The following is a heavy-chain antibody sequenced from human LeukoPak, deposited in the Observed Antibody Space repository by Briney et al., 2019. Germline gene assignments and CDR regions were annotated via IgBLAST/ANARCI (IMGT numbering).Heavy chain of an antibody. CDR1: GGSFSGYY. CDR2: INHSGST. V-gene: IGHV4-34*01. D-gene: IGHD3-22*01. CDR3: ANDYYDSRGYYD. J-gene: IGHJ4*02. Sequence: PSETLSLTCAVYGGSFSGYYWSWIRQPPGKGLEWIGEINHSGSTNYNPSLKSRVTISVDTSKNQFSLKLSSVTAADTAVYYCANDYYDSRGYYDWGQGTLVTVSS.